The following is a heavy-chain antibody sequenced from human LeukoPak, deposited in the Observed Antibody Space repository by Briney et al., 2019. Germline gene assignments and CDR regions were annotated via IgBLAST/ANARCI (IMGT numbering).Heavy chain of an antibody. Sequence: GGSLRLSCAASGFTFSRYWMSWVRQAPGKRLEWVANIKQDGSEKYYVDSLKGRFTISRDNAKSSLYLQMNSLRAEDTAVYYCMRDFGAASWYFDYWGQGTLVTVSS. CDR3: MRDFGAASWYFDY. D-gene: IGHD3-3*01. V-gene: IGHV3-7*01. CDR1: GFTFSRYW. J-gene: IGHJ4*02. CDR2: IKQDGSEK.